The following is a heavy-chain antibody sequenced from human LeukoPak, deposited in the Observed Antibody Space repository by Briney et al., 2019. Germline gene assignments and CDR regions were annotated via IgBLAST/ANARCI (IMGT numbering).Heavy chain of an antibody. CDR1: GYSISSGYY. CDR3: ATDTKRAFDI. D-gene: IGHD1-1*01. Sequence: PSETLSLTCTVSGYSISSGYYWGWIRQPPGKGLEWIGSIYHSGSTYYNPSLKSRVTISVDTSKNQFSLKLSSVTAADTAVYYCATDTKRAFDIWGQGTMVTVPS. V-gene: IGHV4-38-2*02. CDR2: IYHSGST. J-gene: IGHJ3*02.